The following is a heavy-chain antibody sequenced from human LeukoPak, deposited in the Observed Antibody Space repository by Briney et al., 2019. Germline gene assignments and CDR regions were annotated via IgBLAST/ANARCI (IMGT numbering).Heavy chain of an antibody. J-gene: IGHJ4*02. V-gene: IGHV3-53*01. D-gene: IGHD5-18*01. CDR2: IFQGGGEI. Sequence: GSLRLSCAASGFTFSDYYMSWIRQPPGKGLEWVSSIFQGGGEIHYADSVRGRFTISRDNSKNTLFLQMNSLRAEDTAIYYCATYRQVMLPFESWGRGTLVTVSS. CDR3: ATYRQVMLPFES. CDR1: GFTFSDYY.